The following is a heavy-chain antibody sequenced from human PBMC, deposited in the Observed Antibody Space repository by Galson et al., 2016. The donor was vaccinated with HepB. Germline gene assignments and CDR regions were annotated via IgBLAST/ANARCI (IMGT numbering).Heavy chain of an antibody. Sequence: QSGAEVKKPGESLRISCKGSGYSFTSYWIGWVRQMPGKGLEWMGIIYPADSDTRYSPSFQGQVTISADKSISSAYPQWSSLKASDGAMYYCARAYYDFWSDRTHQDCFDHWGQGTLVTVSS. V-gene: IGHV5-51*01. CDR2: IYPADSDT. CDR1: GYSFTSYW. J-gene: IGHJ4*02. D-gene: IGHD3-3*01. CDR3: ARAYYDFWSDRTHQDCFDH.